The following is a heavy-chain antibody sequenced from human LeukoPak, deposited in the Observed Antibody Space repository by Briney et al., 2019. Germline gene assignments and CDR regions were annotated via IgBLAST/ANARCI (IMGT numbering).Heavy chain of an antibody. CDR1: GYTFTSYD. J-gene: IGHJ4*02. D-gene: IGHD6-19*01. CDR2: MSPNSGNT. V-gene: IGHV1-8*01. Sequence: ASVKVSCKASGYTFTSYDINWVRQATGQGLEWMGWMSPNSGNTGYAQKFQGRVTMTRNTSISTAYMELSSLRSEDTAVYYCARARIAVAGTGFDYWGQGTLVTVSS. CDR3: ARARIAVAGTGFDY.